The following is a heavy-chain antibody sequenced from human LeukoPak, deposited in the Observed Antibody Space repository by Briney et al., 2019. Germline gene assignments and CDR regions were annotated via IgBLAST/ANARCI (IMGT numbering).Heavy chain of an antibody. J-gene: IGHJ4*02. CDR3: AKRSYLREKY. CDR1: GFTFSSYA. CDR2: ISCGGGST. V-gene: IGHV3-23*01. Sequence: GGSLRLCCAASGFTFSSYAMGLVRQAPGKGLECVLAISCGGGSTYYVDFVKGRFTILSNHSKNTLYLQMNSRSAEDTAVYYCAKRSYLREKYWGQGTLVTVSS. D-gene: IGHD4-17*01.